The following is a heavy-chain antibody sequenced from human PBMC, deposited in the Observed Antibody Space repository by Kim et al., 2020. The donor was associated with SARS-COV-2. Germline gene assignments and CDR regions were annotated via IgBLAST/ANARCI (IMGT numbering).Heavy chain of an antibody. D-gene: IGHD3-10*01. CDR1: GGSISSSSYY. Sequence: SETPSLTCTVSGGSISSSSYYWGWIRQPPGKGLEWIGSIYYSGSTYYNPSLKSRVTISVDTSKNQFSLKLSSVTAADTAVYYCARVGLLWFGESLGDVWGQGTTVTVSS. CDR3: ARVGLLWFGESLGDV. CDR2: IYYSGST. V-gene: IGHV4-39*07. J-gene: IGHJ6*02.